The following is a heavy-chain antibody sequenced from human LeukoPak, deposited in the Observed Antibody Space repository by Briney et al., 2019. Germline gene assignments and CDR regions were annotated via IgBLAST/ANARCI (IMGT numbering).Heavy chain of an antibody. V-gene: IGHV1-69*05. CDR3: ASYCTKIRDYFDY. J-gene: IGHJ4*02. CDR1: GGTFSSYA. Sequence: ASVKVSCKASGGTFSSYAISWVRQAPGQGLEWMGGIIPIFGTANYAQKFQGRVTITTDESTSTAYMELGSLRSEDTAVYYCASYCTKIRDYFDYWGQGTLVTVSS. D-gene: IGHD2-8*01. CDR2: IIPIFGTA.